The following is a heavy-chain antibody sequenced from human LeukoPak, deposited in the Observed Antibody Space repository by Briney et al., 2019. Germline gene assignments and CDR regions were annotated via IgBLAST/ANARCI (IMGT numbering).Heavy chain of an antibody. CDR1: GGTFSSYA. V-gene: IGHV1-69*06. CDR3: ARMSHRNNSFDY. J-gene: IGHJ4*02. Sequence: ASVKVSCKASGGTFSSYAISWVRQAPGQGLEWMGGIIPIFGTANYAQKFQGRVTITADKSTSTAYMELSSLRSEDTAVYYCARMSHRNNSFDYWGQGTLVTVSS. CDR2: IIPIFGTA.